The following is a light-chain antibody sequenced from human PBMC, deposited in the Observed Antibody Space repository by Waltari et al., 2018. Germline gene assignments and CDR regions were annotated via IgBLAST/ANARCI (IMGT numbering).Light chain of an antibody. CDR1: SSDVGVFTF. CDR3: SSYTSSSTWV. Sequence: QSALPQPASVSGSPGQSFTTSSPAPSSDVGVFTFSSWYQQHPGKAPKPMIYDVSNRPSGVSNRFSGSKSGNTASLTISGLQAEDEADYYCSSYTSSSTWVFGGGTKLTVL. CDR2: DVS. V-gene: IGLV2-14*01. J-gene: IGLJ3*02.